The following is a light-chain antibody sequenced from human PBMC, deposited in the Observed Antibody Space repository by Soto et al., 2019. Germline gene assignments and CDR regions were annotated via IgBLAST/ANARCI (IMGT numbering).Light chain of an antibody. CDR2: AAS. CDR3: QQTYSTLIT. V-gene: IGKV1-39*01. Sequence: DIQMTQSPSSLSASVGDRVTIACRASQDIRNGLGWYQQKPGKAPKRLIFAASTLQSGVPSRFSGSGSGTDFTLTISSLQPEDFATYFCQQTYSTLITFGQGTRLEIK. J-gene: IGKJ5*01. CDR1: QDIRNG.